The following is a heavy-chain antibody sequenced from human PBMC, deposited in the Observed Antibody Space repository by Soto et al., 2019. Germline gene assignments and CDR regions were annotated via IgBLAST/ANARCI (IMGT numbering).Heavy chain of an antibody. V-gene: IGHV5-51*01. J-gene: IGHJ4*02. CDR1: GFTFTSYW. Sequence: GESLKISCKGSGFTFTSYWIAWVRQMPGKGLEWMGIIYPGDSDSSYSPSFQGQVTISADKSINTAYLHWSSLKASDTAIYYCAKHEGYCSTTTCSNFGYWGQGTLVAVSS. CDR2: IYPGDSDS. D-gene: IGHD2-2*01. CDR3: AKHEGYCSTTTCSNFGY.